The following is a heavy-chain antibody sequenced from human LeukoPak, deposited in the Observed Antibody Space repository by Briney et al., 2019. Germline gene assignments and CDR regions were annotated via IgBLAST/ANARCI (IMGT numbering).Heavy chain of an antibody. J-gene: IGHJ5*02. Sequence: GGSLRLSCAASGFTFSNAWMSWVRQAPGKGLEWVGRIKSKTDGGTTDYAAPVKGRFTISRDDSKNTLYLQMNSLKTEDTAVYYCTPERYFSGGNCSYLWGQGTLVTVSS. CDR1: GFTFSNAW. CDR3: TPERYFSGGNCSYL. V-gene: IGHV3-15*01. D-gene: IGHD2-15*01. CDR2: IKSKTDGGTT.